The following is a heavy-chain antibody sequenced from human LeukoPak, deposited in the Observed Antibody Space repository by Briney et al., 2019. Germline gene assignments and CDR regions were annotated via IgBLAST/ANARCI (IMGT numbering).Heavy chain of an antibody. V-gene: IGHV4-59*08. Sequence: PSETLSLTCTVSGGSISNYYWTWIRQPPGKGLEWIGFISYSGNTNYNPSLKSRVTISIDTSKNQFYLKLSSLTAADTAVYYCARRDDSSGYHKIFDYWGPGTLVTVSS. CDR2: ISYSGNT. CDR3: ARRDDSSGYHKIFDY. CDR1: GGSISNYY. D-gene: IGHD3-22*01. J-gene: IGHJ4*02.